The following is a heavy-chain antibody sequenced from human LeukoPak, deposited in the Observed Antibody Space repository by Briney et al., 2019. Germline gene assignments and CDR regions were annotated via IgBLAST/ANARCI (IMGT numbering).Heavy chain of an antibody. D-gene: IGHD2-15*01. CDR1: GYTFTGYY. J-gene: IGHJ6*02. CDR3: ARDPIVVVGMDV. CDR2: VNPNSGGT. V-gene: IGHV1-2*02. Sequence: GASVKVSCKASGYTFTGYYMHWVRQAPGQGLEWMGWVNPNSGGTNYAQKFQGRVTMTRDTSISTAYMELSRLRSDDTAVYYCARDPIVVVGMDVWGQGTTVTVSS.